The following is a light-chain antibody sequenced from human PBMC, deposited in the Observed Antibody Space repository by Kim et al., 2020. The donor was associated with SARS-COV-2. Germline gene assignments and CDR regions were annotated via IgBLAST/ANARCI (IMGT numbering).Light chain of an antibody. J-gene: IGKJ2*01. Sequence: DIQMTQSPSTLSASLGDRVTITCRASQVINTYLAWYQQKPGRAPNLLIYQASNLHIGVPSRFSGSASGTEFTLTISSLQPDDVATYYCQHYIRFPYTFGQGTKLEIK. CDR1: QVINTY. CDR3: QHYIRFPYT. CDR2: QAS. V-gene: IGKV1-5*01.